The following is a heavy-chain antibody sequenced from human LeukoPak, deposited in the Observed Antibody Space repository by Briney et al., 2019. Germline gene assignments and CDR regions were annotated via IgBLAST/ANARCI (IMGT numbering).Heavy chain of an antibody. CDR1: RGTFRSYA. Sequence: SVKVSCKASRGTFRSYAISWVRQAPGQGLEWMGGIIPIFGTANYAQKFQGRVTITADKPTSTAYMELSSLRSEDTAVYYCARGPRVRGVIHYYYGMDVWGKGTTVTVSS. V-gene: IGHV1-69*06. J-gene: IGHJ6*04. D-gene: IGHD3-10*01. CDR3: ARGPRVRGVIHYYYGMDV. CDR2: IIPIFGTA.